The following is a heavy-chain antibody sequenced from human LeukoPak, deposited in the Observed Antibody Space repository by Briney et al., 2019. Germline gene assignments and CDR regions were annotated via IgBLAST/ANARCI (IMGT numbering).Heavy chain of an antibody. D-gene: IGHD3-3*01. Sequence: SETLSLTCTVSGGSIISSSHYWGWIRQPPGKGLEWIGSIYYSGSTYYNPSLKSRVTISVDTSKNQFSLKLSSVTAADTAVYFCARQPTWSGYVQPFDYWGQGTLVTVSS. CDR3: ARQPTWSGYVQPFDY. CDR2: IYYSGST. V-gene: IGHV4-39*01. CDR1: GGSIISSSHY. J-gene: IGHJ4*02.